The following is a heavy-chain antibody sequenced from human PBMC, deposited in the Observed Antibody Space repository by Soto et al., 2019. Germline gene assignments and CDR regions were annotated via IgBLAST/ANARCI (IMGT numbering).Heavy chain of an antibody. V-gene: IGHV4-59*01. D-gene: IGHD2-2*01. Sequence: SETLSLTCTVSGGPISNYYWSWIRQPPWKGLEWIGYIYYSGSTNYNPSLKSRVTISLDTSKNQFSLKLSSVTAADTAVYYCARIYCSTSNCNYYYYMDVWGKGTTVTVSS. CDR2: IYYSGST. J-gene: IGHJ6*03. CDR3: ARIYCSTSNCNYYYYMDV. CDR1: GGPISNYY.